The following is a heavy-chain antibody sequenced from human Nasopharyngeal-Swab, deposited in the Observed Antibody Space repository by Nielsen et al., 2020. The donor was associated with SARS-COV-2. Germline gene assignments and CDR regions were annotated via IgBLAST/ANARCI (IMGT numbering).Heavy chain of an antibody. V-gene: IGHV3-21*01. CDR2: ISSSSSYI. J-gene: IGHJ4*02. D-gene: IGHD3-22*01. CDR1: GFTFGDYA. Sequence: GESLKISCTASGFTFGDYAMSWVRQAPGKGLEWVSSISSSSSYIYYADSVKGRFTISRDNSKNTLYLQMNSLRAEDTAVYYCAKETDSSFDYWGQGTLVTVSS. CDR3: AKETDSSFDY.